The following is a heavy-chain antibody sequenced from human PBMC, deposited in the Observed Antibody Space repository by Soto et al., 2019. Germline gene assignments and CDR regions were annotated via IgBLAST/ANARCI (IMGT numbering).Heavy chain of an antibody. Sequence: QVQLQESGPGLVKPSETLSLTCTVSGGSISSYYWSWIRQPPGQGLEWIGYIYYSGSTNYNPSLKIRVTISVDTSKNQFSLKLSSVNAADTAGYYCARVWGGAFDIWGQGTMVTVSS. CDR1: GGSISSYY. V-gene: IGHV4-59*01. J-gene: IGHJ3*02. CDR3: ARVWGGAFDI. CDR2: IYYSGST. D-gene: IGHD3-10*01.